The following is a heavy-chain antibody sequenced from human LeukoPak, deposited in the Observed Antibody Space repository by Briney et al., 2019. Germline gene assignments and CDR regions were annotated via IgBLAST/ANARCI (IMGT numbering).Heavy chain of an antibody. CDR1: GFTFNNYG. D-gene: IGHD6-13*01. J-gene: IGHJ4*02. CDR2: ISYDGSNE. CDR3: AKQREGTSWSPDY. Sequence: PGRVLLLSCAASGFTFNNYGMHWGRQAPGKGLEGVTVISYDGSNELYADSVKGRFTISRDNSRNTIYLQMNSLRAEDTAVYYCAKQREGTSWSPDYWGRGTLVTVSS. V-gene: IGHV3-30*18.